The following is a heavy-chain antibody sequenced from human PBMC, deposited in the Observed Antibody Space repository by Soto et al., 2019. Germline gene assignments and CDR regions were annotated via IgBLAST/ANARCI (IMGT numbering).Heavy chain of an antibody. CDR1: GFTVNSNY. D-gene: IGHD3-22*01. CDR2: FYSDGST. V-gene: IGHV3-53*01. CDR3: ARAWGYDSSGYYHGLGAFDS. J-gene: IGHJ3*02. Sequence: GGSLRLSCAASGFTVNSNYMSWVRQAPGKGLEWVSVFYSDGSTYYADSVKGRFTISRDNSKNTLYLQMNSLRAEDTAVYYCARAWGYDSSGYYHGLGAFDSWGQGTMVTVSS.